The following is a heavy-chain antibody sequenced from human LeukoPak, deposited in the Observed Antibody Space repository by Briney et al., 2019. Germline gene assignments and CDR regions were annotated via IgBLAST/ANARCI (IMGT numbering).Heavy chain of an antibody. V-gene: IGHV4-59*01. CDR3: ARARGYYYYYYMDV. Sequence: SETLSLTCTVSGGSISSYYWSWIRQPPGKGLEWIGYIYYSGSTNYNPSLKSRVTISVDTSKNQFSLKLSSVTAADTAVYYCARARGYYYYYYMDVWGKGTTVTVSS. CDR2: IYYSGST. CDR1: GGSISSYY. J-gene: IGHJ6*03.